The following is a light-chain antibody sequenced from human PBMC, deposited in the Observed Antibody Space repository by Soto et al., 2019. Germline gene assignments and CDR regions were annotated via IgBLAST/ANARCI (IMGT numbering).Light chain of an antibody. CDR2: RNN. Sequence: QPVLTQPPSASGTPGQRVTISCSGSSSNIGSNYVYWHQQLPGTAPKLLIYRNNQRPSGVPDRFSGSKSGTSVSLAISGLRSEDEADYYCAAWDDSLSGVVFGGGTKLTVL. CDR1: SSNIGSNY. CDR3: AAWDDSLSGVV. J-gene: IGLJ2*01. V-gene: IGLV1-47*01.